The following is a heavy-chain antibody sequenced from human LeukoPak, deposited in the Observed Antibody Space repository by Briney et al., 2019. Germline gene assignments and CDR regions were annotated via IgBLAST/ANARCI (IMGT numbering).Heavy chain of an antibody. CDR2: IYHSGRT. J-gene: IGHJ4*02. D-gene: IGHD3-16*01. CDR3: ARGLGIGVDY. CDR1: GYSISSGYY. V-gene: IGHV4-38-2*02. Sequence: SETLSLTCTVSGYSISSGYYWGWIRQPPGKGLEWIGSIYHSGRTYYNPSLKSRVTIPVDTSKNQFSLKLSSVTAADTAVYYCARGLGIGVDYWGQGTLVTVSS.